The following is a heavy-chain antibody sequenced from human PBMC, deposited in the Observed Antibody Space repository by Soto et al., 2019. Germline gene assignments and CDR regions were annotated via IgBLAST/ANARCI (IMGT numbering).Heavy chain of an antibody. CDR3: ARRIAAAGGYYYYAFDV. Sequence: EVQLEQSGAEVKKPGESLRISCKGSGYNFDTYWINWVRQMPGKGLEWMGRIDPEDSKTKYSPSLEGHITISVDKSINTTYLQWSSLKASDTAIYYCARRIAAAGGYYYYAFDVWGQGTAVTVS. CDR2: IDPEDSKT. V-gene: IGHV5-10-1*03. J-gene: IGHJ6*02. D-gene: IGHD6-13*01. CDR1: GYNFDTYW.